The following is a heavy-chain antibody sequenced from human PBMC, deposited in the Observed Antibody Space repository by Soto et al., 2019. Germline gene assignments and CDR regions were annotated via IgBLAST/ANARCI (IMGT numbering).Heavy chain of an antibody. CDR2: IYSGGDT. D-gene: IGHD2-21*01. CDR1: GFSVRDYY. V-gene: IGHV3-66*01. J-gene: IGHJ4*02. CDR3: ASDPYRRIAGR. Sequence: EDRLVQSGGGLVQAGGSLRLSCAASGFSVRDYYMGWVRQAPGKGLEWVSLIYSGGDTFYADTVRGRFTISRDPSKNTLYFQMNSLRAEDTSVYFCASDPYRRIAGRWGQGALVSVSS.